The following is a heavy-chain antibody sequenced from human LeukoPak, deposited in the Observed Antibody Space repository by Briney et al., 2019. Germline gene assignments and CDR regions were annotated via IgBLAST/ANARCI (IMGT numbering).Heavy chain of an antibody. J-gene: IGHJ5*02. CDR1: GGSISSGSYY. CDR3: ARGYCSSTSCYMEIWFDP. CDR2: IYTSGST. D-gene: IGHD2-2*02. Sequence: SQTLSLTCTVSGGSISSGSYYWSWIRQPAGKGLEWIGRIYTSGSTNYNPSLKSRVTISVDTSKNQFSLKLSSVTAADTAVYYCARGYCSSTSCYMEIWFDPWGQGTLVTVSS. V-gene: IGHV4-61*02.